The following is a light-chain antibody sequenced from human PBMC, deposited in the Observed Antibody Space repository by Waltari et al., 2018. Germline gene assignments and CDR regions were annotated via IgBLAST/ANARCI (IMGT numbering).Light chain of an antibody. CDR3: QTGGHGTWV. CDR1: SGHTSHV. CDR2: VNSDGSH. J-gene: IGLJ3*02. Sequence: QLVLTQSPSASASLGASVRLTCTLSSGHTSHVIARHPQQPEKAPRYLMKVNSDGSHTKGVEIPDRFSGSSSGAERYLTISSLQSEDEADYYCQTGGHGTWVFGGGTKLTVL. V-gene: IGLV4-69*01.